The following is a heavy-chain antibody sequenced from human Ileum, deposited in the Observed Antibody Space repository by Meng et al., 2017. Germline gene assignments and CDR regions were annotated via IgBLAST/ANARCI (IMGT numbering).Heavy chain of an antibody. V-gene: IGHV4-4*02. CDR1: GGSISSSFY. Sequence: QVQLDGAGPGRGEPSGTLSLTCTVFGGSISSSFYWSWGRQSPGKGLEWIGQIYLAGSPNYNPSLESRVTISVDKSKNQFSLRLTSVTAADTAIFYCVRHGGKYFDSWGQGTLVTVSS. D-gene: IGHD2-15*01. CDR2: IYLAGSP. J-gene: IGHJ4*02. CDR3: VRHGGKYFDS.